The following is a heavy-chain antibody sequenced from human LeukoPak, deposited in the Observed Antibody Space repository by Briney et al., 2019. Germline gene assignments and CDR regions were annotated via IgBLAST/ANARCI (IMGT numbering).Heavy chain of an antibody. CDR2: SYYSGGT. CDR1: GGSMSPFY. V-gene: IGHV4-59*08. J-gene: IGHJ3*02. CDR3: AVNSTKHTFDI. Sequence: SETLSLTCTVSGGSMSPFYWSWIRQSPGKGLEWIGSSYYSGGTNYNLSLKSRAPISVDTSKNQFSVELSSVIAADTAVYYCAVNSTKHTFDIWGQGTMVTVSS. D-gene: IGHD1-1*01.